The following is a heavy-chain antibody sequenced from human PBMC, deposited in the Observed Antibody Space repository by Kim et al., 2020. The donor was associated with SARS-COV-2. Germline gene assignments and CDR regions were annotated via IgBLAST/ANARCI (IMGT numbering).Heavy chain of an antibody. V-gene: IGHV3-21*06. CDR1: GFTFSTYS. CDR3: SRGVIGSSWYAINFDY. D-gene: IGHD6-13*01. Sequence: GGSLRLSCAASGFTFSTYSMNWVRQAPGKGLEWVSSITGSSDYTWYADSVKGRFTISRDNAKDSLYLQMNSLRAEDTAMYYCSRGVIGSSWYAINFDYWG. J-gene: IGHJ4*01. CDR2: ITGSSDYT.